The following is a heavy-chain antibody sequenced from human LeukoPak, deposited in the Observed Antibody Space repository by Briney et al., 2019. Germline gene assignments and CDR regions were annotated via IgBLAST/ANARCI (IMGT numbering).Heavy chain of an antibody. CDR3: ARAHGHYYDSSGYYLDY. D-gene: IGHD3-22*01. Sequence: PSETLSLTCTVSGGSISSYYWSWIRQPPGKGLEWIGYIYYSGSTNYNPSLKSRVTISVDTSKNQLSLKLSSVTAADTAVYYCARAHGHYYDSSGYYLDYWGQGTLVTVSS. CDR1: GGSISSYY. CDR2: IYYSGST. J-gene: IGHJ4*02. V-gene: IGHV4-59*01.